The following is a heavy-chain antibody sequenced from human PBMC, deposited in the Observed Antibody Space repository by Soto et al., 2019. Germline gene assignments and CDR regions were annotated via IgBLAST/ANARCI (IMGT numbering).Heavy chain of an antibody. CDR1: GGSFSGYY. Sequence: SETLSLTCAVYGGSFSGYYWSWIRQPPGKGLEWIGEINHSGSTNYNPSLKSRVTISVDTSKNQFSLKLSSVTAADTAVYYCARGPVWHYYYYYGMDVWGQGTTVTVSS. CDR3: ARGPVWHYYYYYGMDV. V-gene: IGHV4-34*01. CDR2: INHSGST. J-gene: IGHJ6*02.